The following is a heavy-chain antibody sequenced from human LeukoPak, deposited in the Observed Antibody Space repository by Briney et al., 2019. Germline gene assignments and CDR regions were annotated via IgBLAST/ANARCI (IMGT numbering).Heavy chain of an antibody. CDR1: GYTFTSYG. CDR2: ISAYNGNT. D-gene: IGHD2-15*01. J-gene: IGHJ4*02. Sequence: ASVKVSCKASGYTFTSYGISWVRQAPGQGLEWMGWISAYNGNTNYAQKLQGRVTMTTDTSTSTAYMELRSLRSGDTAVYYCARDQFPDIVVVVAAKSPDYWGQGTLVTVSS. CDR3: ARDQFPDIVVVVAAKSPDY. V-gene: IGHV1-18*01.